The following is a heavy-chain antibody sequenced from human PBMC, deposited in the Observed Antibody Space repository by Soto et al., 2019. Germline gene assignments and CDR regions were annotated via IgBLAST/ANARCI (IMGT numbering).Heavy chain of an antibody. Sequence: SETLSLTCTVSGGSISSGGYYWSWIRQHPGKGLEWIGYIYYSGSTYYNPSLKSRVTISVDTSKNQFSLKLSSVTAADTAVYYCAREPLTGGNPDAFDIWGQGTMVTVSS. CDR1: GGSISSGGYY. D-gene: IGHD2-8*02. CDR2: IYYSGST. CDR3: AREPLTGGNPDAFDI. V-gene: IGHV4-31*03. J-gene: IGHJ3*02.